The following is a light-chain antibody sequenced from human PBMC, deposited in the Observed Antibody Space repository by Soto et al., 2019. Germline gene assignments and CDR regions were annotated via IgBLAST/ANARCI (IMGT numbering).Light chain of an antibody. CDR3: QQYGTSSWT. V-gene: IGKV3-20*01. J-gene: IGKJ1*01. Sequence: EIVLMQSPGTLSLSPGEGATLSCRASQTVAGSSLAWYQQKPGQAPRLLIYGASSRATGIPDRFSGSGSGTDFTLTVSRLEPEDFAVYYCQQYGTSSWTFGQGTKVEIK. CDR1: QTVAGSS. CDR2: GAS.